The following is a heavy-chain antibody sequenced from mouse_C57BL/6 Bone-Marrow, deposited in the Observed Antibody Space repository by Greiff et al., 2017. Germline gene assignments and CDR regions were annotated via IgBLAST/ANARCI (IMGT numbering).Heavy chain of an antibody. V-gene: IGHV1-64*01. J-gene: IGHJ3*01. Sequence: QVQLQQPGAELVKPGASVKLSCKASGYTFTSYWMHWVKQRPGQGLEWIGMIHPNSGSTNYNEKFKSKATLTVDKSSSTAYMQLSSLTSGDSAVYYCARRGQLSWFAYWGQGTLVTVSA. CDR2: IHPNSGST. CDR1: GYTFTSYW. CDR3: ARRGQLSWFAY. D-gene: IGHD3-2*02.